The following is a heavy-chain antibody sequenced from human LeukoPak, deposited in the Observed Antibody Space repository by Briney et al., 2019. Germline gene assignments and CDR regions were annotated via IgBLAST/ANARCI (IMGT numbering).Heavy chain of an antibody. CDR1: GFTFSSYW. CDR2: IKQDGSEK. Sequence: SGGSLRLSCAASGFTFSSYWMSWVRQAPGKGLEWVANIKQDGSEKYYVDSVKGRFTISRDNSKNTLYLQMNSLRAEDTAVYYCARGPVVPAAMALDYWGQGTLVTVSS. D-gene: IGHD2-2*01. J-gene: IGHJ4*02. CDR3: ARGPVVPAAMALDY. V-gene: IGHV3-7*03.